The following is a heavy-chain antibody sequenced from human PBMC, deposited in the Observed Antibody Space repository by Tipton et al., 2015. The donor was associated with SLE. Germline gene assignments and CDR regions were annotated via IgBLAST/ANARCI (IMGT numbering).Heavy chain of an antibody. V-gene: IGHV3-30*04. CDR1: GFTFSNYA. J-gene: IGHJ3*02. CDR3: ARAPPSYYGSAFDI. Sequence: SLRLSCAASGFTFSNYAVHWVRQAPGKGLEWVALISNDGSNKFYADSVKGRFTISRDNAKNSLYLQMNSLRAEDSAVYYCARAPPSYYGSAFDIWGQGTLVTVSS. CDR2: ISNDGSNK. D-gene: IGHD3-10*01.